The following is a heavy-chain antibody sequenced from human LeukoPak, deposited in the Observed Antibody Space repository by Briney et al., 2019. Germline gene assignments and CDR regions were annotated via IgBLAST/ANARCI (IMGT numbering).Heavy chain of an antibody. CDR1: GYTFSSYW. D-gene: IGHD2-8*01. Sequence: GESLKISCKGSGYTFSSYWIGWVRQMPGKGLEWMGIIYPDDSDTRYSPSFEGQVTISADKSISTAYLQWSSLKASDTAMYYCARLAYCSNDVCYSNYYYSMDVWGKGTTVTVSS. J-gene: IGHJ6*03. V-gene: IGHV5-51*01. CDR3: ARLAYCSNDVCYSNYYYSMDV. CDR2: IYPDDSDT.